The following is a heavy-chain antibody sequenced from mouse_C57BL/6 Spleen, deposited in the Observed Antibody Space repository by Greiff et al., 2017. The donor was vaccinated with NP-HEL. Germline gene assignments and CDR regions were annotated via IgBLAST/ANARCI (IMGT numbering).Heavy chain of an antibody. V-gene: IGHV1-7*01. CDR3: AKSIEDAMDY. Sequence: VQLQQSGAELAKPGASVKLSCKASGYTFTSYWMHWVKQRPGQGLAWIGYINPSSGYTKYNQKFQDKATLTADKSSSTAYMQLSSLTYEDSAVYYCAKSIEDAMDYWGQGTSVTVSS. J-gene: IGHJ4*01. D-gene: IGHD2-10*02. CDR1: GYTFTSYW. CDR2: INPSSGYT.